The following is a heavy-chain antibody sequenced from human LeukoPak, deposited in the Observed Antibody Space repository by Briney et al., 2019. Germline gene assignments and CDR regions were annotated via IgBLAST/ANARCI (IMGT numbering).Heavy chain of an antibody. V-gene: IGHV1-24*01. CDR1: GYTLTELS. D-gene: IGHD3-3*01. CDR2: FDPEDCET. CDR3: ASVLRFLEWSFLQH. J-gene: IGHJ1*01. Sequence: ASVKVSCKVSGYTLTELSMHWVRQAPGKGREWMGGFDPEDCETIYAQKFQGRVTMTEDTSTDTAYMELSSLRSEDTAVYYCASVLRFLEWSFLQHWGQGTLVTVSS.